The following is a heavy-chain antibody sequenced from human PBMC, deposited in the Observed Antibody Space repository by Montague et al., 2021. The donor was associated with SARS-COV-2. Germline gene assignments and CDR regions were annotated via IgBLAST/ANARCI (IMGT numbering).Heavy chain of an antibody. CDR2: VYEGHNT. CDR3: LTPAKTGVDGQFDY. V-gene: IGHV4-39*07. Sequence: SETLSLTCTVSGGSIRSTTFYWSWNRQSPGKGLEWIRYVYEGHNTYYNPSVKSRVAMSLDTPNNQFSLTITSLIATATAISYCLTPAKTGVDGQFDYWGPGTLGTVSS. CDR1: GGSIRSTTFY. D-gene: IGHD3-3*01. J-gene: IGHJ4*02.